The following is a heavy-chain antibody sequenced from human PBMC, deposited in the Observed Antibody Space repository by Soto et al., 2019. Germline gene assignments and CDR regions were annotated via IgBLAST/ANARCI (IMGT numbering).Heavy chain of an antibody. CDR3: ARRRGYSGYDSLDPHIYGMDV. CDR2: IDPSDSYT. V-gene: IGHV5-10-1*01. J-gene: IGHJ6*02. Sequence: GESLKISCKGSGYSFTSYWISWVRQMPGKGLEWMGRIDPSDSYTNYSPSFQGHVTISADKSISTAYLQWSSLKASDTAMYYCARRRGYSGYDSLDPHIYGMDVWGQGTTVTVSS. CDR1: GYSFTSYW. D-gene: IGHD5-12*01.